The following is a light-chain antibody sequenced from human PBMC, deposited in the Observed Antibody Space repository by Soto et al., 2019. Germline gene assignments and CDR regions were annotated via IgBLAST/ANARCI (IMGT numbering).Light chain of an antibody. V-gene: IGKV3-20*01. J-gene: IGKJ1*01. Sequence: EIVMTQSPATLSVSPGERATLSCRASQSVSSNLAWYQQKPGQAPRVLIYGTSTRATGIPDRFSGSGSGTDFTLTISRLEPEDFAVYYCQHYGTSPKWTFGPGTKVEL. CDR1: QSVSSN. CDR3: QHYGTSPKWT. CDR2: GTS.